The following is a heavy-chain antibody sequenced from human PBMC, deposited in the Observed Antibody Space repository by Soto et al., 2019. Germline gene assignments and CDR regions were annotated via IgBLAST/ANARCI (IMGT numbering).Heavy chain of an antibody. J-gene: IGHJ3*01. V-gene: IGHV3-23*01. CDR3: AKGFIVVVTVIRPDDAFDV. CDR1: GFTFGHYG. CDR2: ISGGGGST. Sequence: EVQLLESGGGLVQPGGSLRLSCAASGFTFGHYGINWVRQAPGKGLEWVSGISGGGGSTYYADSGKGRFTISRDPSKNTVFLEMKSLRAEDTAVYYCAKGFIVVVTVIRPDDAFDVWGQGTQVTVSS. D-gene: IGHD2-21*02.